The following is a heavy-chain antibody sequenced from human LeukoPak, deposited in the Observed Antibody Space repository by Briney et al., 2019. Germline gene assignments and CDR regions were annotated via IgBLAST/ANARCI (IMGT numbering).Heavy chain of an antibody. CDR2: IWYDGSNK. V-gene: IGHV3-33*08. CDR3: AKGDSSGYLDY. D-gene: IGHD3-22*01. Sequence: GGSLRLSCAASGFTFSSYSMNWVRQAPGKGLEWVAVIWYDGSNKYYADSVKGRFTISRDNSKNTLYLQMNSLRAEDTAVYYCAKGDSSGYLDYWGQGTLVTVSS. CDR1: GFTFSSYS. J-gene: IGHJ4*02.